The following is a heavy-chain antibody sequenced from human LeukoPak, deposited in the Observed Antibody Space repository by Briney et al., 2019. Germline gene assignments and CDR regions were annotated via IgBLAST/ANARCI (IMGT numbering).Heavy chain of an antibody. D-gene: IGHD3-3*01. CDR3: ATYYDFWSGLLLYYYMDV. J-gene: IGHJ6*03. V-gene: IGHV1-69*13. Sequence: SVKVSCKASGGTFSSYAISWVRQAPGQGLEWMGGIIPIFGTANYAQKFQGRVTITADESTSTAYMELSSLRSEDTAVYYCATYYDFWSGLLLYYYMDVWGKGTTVTASS. CDR2: IIPIFGTA. CDR1: GGTFSSYA.